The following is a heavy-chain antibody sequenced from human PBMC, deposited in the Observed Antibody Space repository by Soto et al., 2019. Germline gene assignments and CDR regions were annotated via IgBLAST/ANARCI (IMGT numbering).Heavy chain of an antibody. V-gene: IGHV3-48*03. CDR3: ARDLHFWSGTSPHYYYGMDV. J-gene: IGHJ6*02. Sequence: GGSLRLSCAASGFTFSSYEMNRVRQAPGKGLEWVSYISSSGSTIYYADSVKGRFTISRDNAKNSLYLQMNSLRAEDTAVYYCARDLHFWSGTSPHYYYGMDVWGQGTTVTVSS. CDR2: ISSSGSTI. CDR1: GFTFSSYE. D-gene: IGHD3-3*02.